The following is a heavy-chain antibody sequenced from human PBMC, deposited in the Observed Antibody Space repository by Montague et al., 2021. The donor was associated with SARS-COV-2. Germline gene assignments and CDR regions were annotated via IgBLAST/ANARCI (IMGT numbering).Heavy chain of an antibody. V-gene: IGHV4-39*07. CDR2: IYYSRST. CDR3: ARGPRITMIVVVITDIWFDP. D-gene: IGHD3-22*01. CDR1: GGSISSSSYF. J-gene: IGHJ5*02. Sequence: SETLSLTCTVSGGSISSSSYFWGWIRQPPGKGLEWIGSIYYSRSTYYNPSLKSRVTTSVDTSKNQFSLKLTSVTAANTAVYYCARGPRITMIVVVITDIWFDPWGQGTLVTVSS.